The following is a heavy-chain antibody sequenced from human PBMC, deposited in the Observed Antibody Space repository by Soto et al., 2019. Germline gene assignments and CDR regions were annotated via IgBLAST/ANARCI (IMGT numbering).Heavy chain of an antibody. CDR3: ARGKISSSWYKWQQTNWFDP. V-gene: IGHV4-4*07. Sequence: SETLSLTCTVSGGSISSYYWSWIRQPAGKGLEWIGRIYTSGSTNYNPSLKSRVTMSVDTSKNQFSLKLSSVTAADTAVYYCARGKISSSWYKWQQTNWFDPWGQGTLVTVSS. D-gene: IGHD6-13*01. J-gene: IGHJ5*02. CDR1: GGSISSYY. CDR2: IYTSGST.